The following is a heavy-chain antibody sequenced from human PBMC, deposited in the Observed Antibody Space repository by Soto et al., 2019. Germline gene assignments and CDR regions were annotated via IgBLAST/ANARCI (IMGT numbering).Heavy chain of an antibody. CDR1: GGSITSTNYY. J-gene: IGHJ6*02. V-gene: IGHV4-39*01. CDR2: VYYSGRT. D-gene: IGHD5-18*01. Sequence: SETLSLTCTVSGGSITSTNYYWAWIRQPPGKGLDWVGTVYYSGRTNYNPSLESRLSIFVDTSKHQFSLNLISVTAADTAVYYCARQGYTFGDYYYYGLDVWGQGTTVTVS. CDR3: ARQGYTFGDYYYYGLDV.